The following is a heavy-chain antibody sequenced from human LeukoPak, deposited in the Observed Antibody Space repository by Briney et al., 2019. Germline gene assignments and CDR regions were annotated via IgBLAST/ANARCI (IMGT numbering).Heavy chain of an antibody. J-gene: IGHJ3*02. V-gene: IGHV3-23*01. CDR2: ISGSGSNT. Sequence: GGSLRLSCTVSGFTFSMDVMTWVRQPPGKGLEWVSAISGSGSNTFYADSVKGRFTISIDTSKNTLFLQMNSLRAEDTAVYYCTKARYYDFWSGYKGDAFDIWGQGTMVAVSS. CDR3: TKARYYDFWSGYKGDAFDI. D-gene: IGHD3-3*01. CDR1: GFTFSMDV.